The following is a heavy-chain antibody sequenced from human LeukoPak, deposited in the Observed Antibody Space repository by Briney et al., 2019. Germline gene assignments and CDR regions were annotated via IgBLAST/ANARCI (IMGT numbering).Heavy chain of an antibody. V-gene: IGHV1-69*01. CDR2: IIPIFGTA. CDR1: GGTFSSYA. D-gene: IGHD5-18*01. CDR3: ARVLTAMPNYYYYYMDV. J-gene: IGHJ6*03. Sequence: ASVKVSCKASGGTFSSYAISWVRQAPGQGLEWMGGIIPIFGTANYAQKFQGRVTITADESTSTAYMELSSLRSEDTAVYYCARVLTAMPNYYYYYMDVWGKENTVTLSS.